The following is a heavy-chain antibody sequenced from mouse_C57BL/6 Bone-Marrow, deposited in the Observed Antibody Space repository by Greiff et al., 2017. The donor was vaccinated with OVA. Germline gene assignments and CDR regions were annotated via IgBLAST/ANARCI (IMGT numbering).Heavy chain of an antibody. CDR1: GFTFSDYG. V-gene: IGHV5-15*04. J-gene: IGHJ1*03. D-gene: IGHD2-3*01. CDR2: ISNLAYSI. Sequence: EVKLVESGGGLVQPGGSLKLSCAASGFTFSDYGMAWVRQAPRKGPEWVAFISNLAYSIYYADTVTGRFTISRENAKNTLYLEMSSLRSEDTAMYYCARQFDGYPDWYFDVWGTGTTVTVSS. CDR3: ARQFDGYPDWYFDV.